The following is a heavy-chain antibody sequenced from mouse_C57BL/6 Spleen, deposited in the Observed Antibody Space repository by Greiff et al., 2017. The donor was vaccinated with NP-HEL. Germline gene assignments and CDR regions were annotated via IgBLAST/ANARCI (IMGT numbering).Heavy chain of an antibody. D-gene: IGHD1-1*01. J-gene: IGHJ1*03. CDR1: GYTFTSYW. V-gene: IGHV1-50*01. Sequence: QVQLKQPGAELVKPGASVKLSCKASGYTFTSYWMQWVKQRPGQGLEWIGEIDPSDSYTNYNQKFKGKATLTVDTSSSTAYMQLSSLTSEDSAVYYCARVGEIRTVDWYFDVWGTGTTVTVSS. CDR2: IDPSDSYT. CDR3: ARVGEIRTVDWYFDV.